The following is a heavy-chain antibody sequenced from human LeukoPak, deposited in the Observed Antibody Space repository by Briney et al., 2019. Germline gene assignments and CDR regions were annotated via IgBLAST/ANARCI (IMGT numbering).Heavy chain of an antibody. D-gene: IGHD7-27*01. CDR1: GFTFSSYG. CDR2: IKQDGSKK. V-gene: IGHV3-7*01. J-gene: IGHJ3*02. Sequence: GGSLRLSCAASGFTFSSYGMNWVRQAPGKGLEWVANIKQDGSKKYYLDSVKGRFTISRDNDKNSLYLQMNSLRGEDTAVYYCASDPPWANDAFDIWGQGTMVTVSS. CDR3: ASDPPWANDAFDI.